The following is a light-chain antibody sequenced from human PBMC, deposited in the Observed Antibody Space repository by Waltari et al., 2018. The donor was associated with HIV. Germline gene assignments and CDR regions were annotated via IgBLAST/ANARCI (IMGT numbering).Light chain of an antibody. CDR2: SNS. J-gene: IGLJ3*02. Sequence: QAALTQPPSVSGAPGQRVTISCTGLTRTNVGTTYDVHWYQQLPGRAPTLLISSNSNRPSGVPERFSGSKSGTSASLSITGGRPEDEAQYDCQSYDLGHGVWVFGGGTKLTVL. CDR3: QSYDLGHGVWV. V-gene: IGLV1-40*01. CDR1: RTNVGTTYD.